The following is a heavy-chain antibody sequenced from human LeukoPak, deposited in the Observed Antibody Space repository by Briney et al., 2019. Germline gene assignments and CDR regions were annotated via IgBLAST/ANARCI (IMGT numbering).Heavy chain of an antibody. D-gene: IGHD1-26*01. CDR2: ISLRGLT. V-gene: IGHV4-4*02. J-gene: IGHJ4*02. CDR1: GGSISGTNW. CDR3: SRESGPFSPFGF. Sequence: SGTLSLTCGVSGGSISGTNWWSWFRQPPGQGLEWIGEISLRGLTNYNPSLRSRLTMSLDESKNQVSLNLTSVTAADTAVYYCSRESGPFSPFGFWGQGTLVSVHS.